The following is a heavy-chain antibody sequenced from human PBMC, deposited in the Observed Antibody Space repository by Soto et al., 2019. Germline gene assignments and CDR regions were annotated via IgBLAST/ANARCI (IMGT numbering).Heavy chain of an antibody. J-gene: IGHJ4*02. V-gene: IGHV3-23*01. D-gene: IGHD6-13*01. Sequence: EVELLESGGGLVQPGGSLRLSCAASGFIINNYAMYWVRQAPGKGLQCVSAVSYSGKTYYADSVKGRFTVSKDNSNNKFHLQMNGLRAEDTGVYYCARRRDPGTSQYSDFENWGQGTLLTVSS. CDR2: VSYSGKT. CDR1: GFIINNYA. CDR3: ARRRDPGTSQYSDFEN.